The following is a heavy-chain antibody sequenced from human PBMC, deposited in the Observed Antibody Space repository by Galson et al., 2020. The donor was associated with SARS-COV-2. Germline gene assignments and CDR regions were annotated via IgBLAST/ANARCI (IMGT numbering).Heavy chain of an antibody. CDR2: IYYSGST. CDR1: GGSVSSGSYY. Sequence: SETLSLTCTVSGGSVSSGSYYWSWIRQPPGKGLEWIGYIYYSGSTNYKPSLKSRVTISVDTSKNQFSLKLSSVTAADTAVYYCARAVFNCSGGSCLTPYYYYGMDVWGQGTTVTVSS. J-gene: IGHJ6*02. CDR3: ARAVFNCSGGSCLTPYYYYGMDV. D-gene: IGHD2-15*01. V-gene: IGHV4-61*01.